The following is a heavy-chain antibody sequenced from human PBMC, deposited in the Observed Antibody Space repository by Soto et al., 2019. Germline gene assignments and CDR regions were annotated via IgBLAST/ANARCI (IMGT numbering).Heavy chain of an antibody. CDR1: GYTFTSYY. CDR2: INPSGGST. CDR3: ARDPLRITIFGVARNFDY. D-gene: IGHD3-3*01. J-gene: IGHJ4*02. V-gene: IGHV1-46*01. Sequence: QVQLVQSGAEVKKPGASVKVSCKASGYTFTSYYMHWVRQAPGQGLEWMGIINPSGGSTSYAQKFQGRVTMTRDTSTSTVYMELSSLRSEDTAVYYCARDPLRITIFGVARNFDYWGQGTLVTVSS.